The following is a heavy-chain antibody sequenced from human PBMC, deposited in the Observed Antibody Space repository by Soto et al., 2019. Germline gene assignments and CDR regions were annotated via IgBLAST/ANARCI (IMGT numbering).Heavy chain of an antibody. D-gene: IGHD2-2*01. CDR3: ARDDHIVVVPTSLGAMDV. Sequence: SETLSLTFAVYGGTISSNKGWSWVSQPPGKGLEWIGEIYHSGSTNYNPSLKSRVTISLDKSKNQFSLKLTSVTAADSAVYYCARDDHIVVVPTSLGAMDVWGQGTTVTVSS. CDR1: GGTISSNKG. V-gene: IGHV4-4*02. J-gene: IGHJ6*02. CDR2: IYHSGST.